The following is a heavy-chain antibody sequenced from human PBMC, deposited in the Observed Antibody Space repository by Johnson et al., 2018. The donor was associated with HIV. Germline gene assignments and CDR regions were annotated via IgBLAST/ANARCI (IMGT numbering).Heavy chain of an antibody. CDR2: ISYDGSHI. D-gene: IGHD1-7*01. V-gene: IGHV3-33*05. CDR1: GFTFSNYG. J-gene: IGHJ3*02. Sequence: QEKLVESGGGVVQPGRSLRLSCATSGFTFSNYGMHWVRQAPGKGLECMAVISYDGSHIYYADSVKGRFTISRDNSKNTLYLQMNSLRAEDTAVYYCARDPPGTTAGAFDIWGQGTMVTVSS. CDR3: ARDPPGTTAGAFDI.